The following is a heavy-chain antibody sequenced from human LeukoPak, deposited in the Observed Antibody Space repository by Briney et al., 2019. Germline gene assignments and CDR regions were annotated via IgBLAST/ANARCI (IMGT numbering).Heavy chain of an antibody. CDR2: HYWDDDK. Sequence: ESGPTMVNPTQTLTLTCTFSGFSLNTSGVGVGWIRQPPGKALESLAVHYWDDDKLYRRSLNSRITITKDTSRNQVVLTMTNMDPVQTCTYYCVLRTTMVRGVITAWLAYWGQGTPGTVSS. D-gene: IGHD3-10*01. V-gene: IGHV2-5*02. CDR3: VLRTTMVRGVITAWLAY. CDR1: GFSLNTSGVG. J-gene: IGHJ4*02.